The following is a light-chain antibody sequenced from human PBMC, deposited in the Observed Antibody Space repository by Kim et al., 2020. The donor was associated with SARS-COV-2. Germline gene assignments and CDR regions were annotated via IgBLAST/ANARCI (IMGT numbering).Light chain of an antibody. CDR1: QCISNY. CDR2: AAS. Sequence: ASVGDRVTSTCRASQCISNYLAWYQQKPGEVPRLLIYAASTLQSGVPSRFSGSGSGTDFTLTICSLQPEDVATYYCQKYNSAPQTFGGGTKVDIK. V-gene: IGKV1-27*01. J-gene: IGKJ4*01. CDR3: QKYNSAPQT.